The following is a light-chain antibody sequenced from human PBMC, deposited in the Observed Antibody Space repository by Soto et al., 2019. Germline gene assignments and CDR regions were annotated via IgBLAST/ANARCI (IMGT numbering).Light chain of an antibody. Sequence: GDRVTIPCRASQSISTWLAWFQQKPGKAPKVLISKASTLESGVPSRFSGDGSGTEFTLTISSLQTDDSATYYCQQFGAGSPWTFGQGTKVEIK. J-gene: IGKJ1*01. CDR3: QQFGAGSPWT. CDR1: QSISTW. CDR2: KAS. V-gene: IGKV1-5*03.